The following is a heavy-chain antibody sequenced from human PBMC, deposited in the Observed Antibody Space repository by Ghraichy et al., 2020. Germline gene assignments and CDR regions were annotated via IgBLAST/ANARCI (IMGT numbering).Heavy chain of an antibody. V-gene: IGHV4-34*01. Sequence: SETLSLTCAVYGGSFSGYYWSWIRQPPGKGLEWIGEINHSGSTNYNPSLKSRVTISVDTSKNQFSLKLSSVTAADTAVYYCARGRGYVWGSYRPWYFDYWGQGTLVTVSS. CDR3: ARGRGYVWGSYRPWYFDY. J-gene: IGHJ4*02. CDR2: INHSGST. D-gene: IGHD3-16*02. CDR1: GGSFSGYY.